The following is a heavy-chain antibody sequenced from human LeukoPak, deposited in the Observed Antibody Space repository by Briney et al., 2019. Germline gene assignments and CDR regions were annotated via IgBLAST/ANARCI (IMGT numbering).Heavy chain of an antibody. CDR2: ISAYNGNT. Sequence: GASVKVSCKASGYTFTSYGISWVRQAPGQRLEWMGWISAYNGNTNYAQKLQGRVTMTTDTSTSTTYMELRSLRSDDTAVYYCARPMIRDVVVPTATWFDPWGQGTLVTVSS. D-gene: IGHD2-2*01. CDR1: GYTFTSYG. J-gene: IGHJ5*02. V-gene: IGHV1-18*01. CDR3: ARPMIRDVVVPTATWFDP.